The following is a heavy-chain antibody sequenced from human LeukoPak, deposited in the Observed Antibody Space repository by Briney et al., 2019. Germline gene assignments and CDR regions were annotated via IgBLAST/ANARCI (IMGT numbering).Heavy chain of an antibody. V-gene: IGHV3-21*01. D-gene: IGHD6-13*01. Sequence: KSGGSLRLSCAASGFTFSSYSMNWVRQAPGKGLEWVSSISSSSSYIYYADSVKGRFTISRDNAKNSLYLQMNSLRAEDTAVYYCARASTQLRDYYYYYMDVWGKGTTVTVSS. CDR3: ARASTQLRDYYYYYMDV. CDR2: ISSSSSYI. CDR1: GFTFSSYS. J-gene: IGHJ6*03.